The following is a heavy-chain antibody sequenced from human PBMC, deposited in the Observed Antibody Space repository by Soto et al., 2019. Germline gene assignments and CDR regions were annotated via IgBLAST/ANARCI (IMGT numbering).Heavy chain of an antibody. V-gene: IGHV1-18*01. CDR3: ARDRDCGTGGNCHPEWYCAY. CDR1: GYTFINFG. CDR2: ISTDKGYT. D-gene: IGHD2-8*02. Sequence: VQLVQSGAEVKEPGASVKVSCKASGYTFINFGITWVRQAPGQGLEWVGWISTDKGYTTYAEKFQGRVSMTSDTDTNTAYMDLSSVNSDDTAVYYCARDRDCGTGGNCHPEWYCAYWGRCTLVPVSS. J-gene: IGHJ2*01.